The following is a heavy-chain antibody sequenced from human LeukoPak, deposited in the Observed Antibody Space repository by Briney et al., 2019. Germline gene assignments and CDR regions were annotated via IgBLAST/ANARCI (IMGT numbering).Heavy chain of an antibody. CDR1: GGSISSYY. J-gene: IGHJ4*02. CDR3: ARVVWGRFDY. CDR2: IYYSGST. Sequence: SETLSLTCTVSGGSISSYYWSWIRQPPGKGLEWIGYIYYSGSTNYNPSLKSRVTISVDTSKNQFSLKLSSVTAADTAVYYCARVVWGRFDYWGQGTLVTVSS. D-gene: IGHD5/OR15-5a*01. V-gene: IGHV4-59*12.